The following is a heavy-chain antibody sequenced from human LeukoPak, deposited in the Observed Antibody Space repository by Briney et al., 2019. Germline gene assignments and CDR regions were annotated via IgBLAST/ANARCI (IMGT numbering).Heavy chain of an antibody. CDR2: INHSGST. D-gene: IGHD6-13*01. Sequence: SSETLSLTCAVYGGSFSGYYWSWIRQPPGKGLEWIGEINHSGSTNYNPSLKSRVTISVDKSKNQFSLKLSSVTAADTAVYYCAREAYSSWYPYYYYYYYMDVWGKGTTVTVSS. CDR1: GGSFSGYY. V-gene: IGHV4-34*01. J-gene: IGHJ6*03. CDR3: AREAYSSWYPYYYYYYYMDV.